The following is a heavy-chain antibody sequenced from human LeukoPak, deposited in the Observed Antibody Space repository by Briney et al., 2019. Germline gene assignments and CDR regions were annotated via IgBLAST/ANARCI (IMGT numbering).Heavy chain of an antibody. CDR2: IRWNSGNI. CDR1: GFIFDNYD. D-gene: IGHD2-15*01. J-gene: IGHJ4*02. Sequence: GGSLRLSCAASGFIFDNYDIHWVRQAPGKGLEWVSGIRWNSGNIGYADSVKGRFTISRDNAKNFLYLQMSSLRAEDTAMYYCTRGLLDYWGQGTLVTVSS. V-gene: IGHV3-9*01. CDR3: TRGLLDY.